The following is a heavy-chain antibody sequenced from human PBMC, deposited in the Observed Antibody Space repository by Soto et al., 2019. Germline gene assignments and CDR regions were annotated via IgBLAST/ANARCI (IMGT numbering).Heavy chain of an antibody. CDR2: IKSKADGGTI. J-gene: IGHJ4*02. Sequence: EVQLVESGGGLVKPGGSLRLSCAASGFTFSKAWMTWVRQAPGKGLEWVGRIKSKADGGTIDYAAPVKGRFTISRDDSKNTLYLQMNSLKTEDTALYSGTAAYSYRSSLYFDYWGQGARVSVSS. V-gene: IGHV3-15*01. CDR1: GFTFSKAW. D-gene: IGHD6-19*01. CDR3: TAAYSYRSSLYFDY.